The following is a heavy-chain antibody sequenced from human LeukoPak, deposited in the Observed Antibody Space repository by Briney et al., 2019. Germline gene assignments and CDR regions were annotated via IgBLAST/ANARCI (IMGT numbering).Heavy chain of an antibody. D-gene: IGHD4-17*01. V-gene: IGHV3-21*01. Sequence: GGSLRLSCAASGFTFSSYSMNWVRQAPGKGLEWVSSISSSSSYIYYADSVKGRFTISRDNAKNSLYLQMNSLRAEDTAVYYCASLLDTTVTTGPFPTGGQGTLVTVSS. CDR2: ISSSSSYI. CDR1: GFTFSSYS. CDR3: ASLLDTTVTTGPFPT. J-gene: IGHJ4*02.